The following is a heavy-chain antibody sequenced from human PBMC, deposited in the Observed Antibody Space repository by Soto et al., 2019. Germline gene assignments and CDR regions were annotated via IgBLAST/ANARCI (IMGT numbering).Heavy chain of an antibody. Sequence: EVQLVESGGGLVQPGGSLRLSCAATGFTFRRYYMSWVRQAPGKGLEWVANIKEDGSEEYYVEYVKGRFTISRDNAKNSLYLQMNSLRAEDTAVYYCARDRYCDGYCYDAFDIWGQGTMVTVSS. J-gene: IGHJ3*02. CDR3: ARDRYCDGYCYDAFDI. V-gene: IGHV3-7*01. CDR2: IKEDGSEE. CDR1: GFTFRRYY. D-gene: IGHD2-21*01.